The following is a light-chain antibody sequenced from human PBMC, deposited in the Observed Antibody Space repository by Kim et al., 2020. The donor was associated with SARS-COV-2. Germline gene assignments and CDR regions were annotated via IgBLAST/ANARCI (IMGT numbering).Light chain of an antibody. CDR2: KVS. Sequence: DIVMTQSPLSLPVTXGQPASISCRSSQSLVHNDGNTYLSWFQQRPGQSPRRLIYKVSNRDSGVPDRFSGSGSGTDFTLKISMVEAEDVAIYYCMQATSWRTFGKGTKVDIK. CDR1: QSLVHNDGNTY. CDR3: MQATSWRT. J-gene: IGKJ1*01. V-gene: IGKV2-30*02.